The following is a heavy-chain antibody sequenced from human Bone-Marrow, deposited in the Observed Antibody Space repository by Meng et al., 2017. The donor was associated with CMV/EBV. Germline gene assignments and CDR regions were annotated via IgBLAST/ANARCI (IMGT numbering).Heavy chain of an antibody. CDR3: AREYSSSLYYYYYNKDV. D-gene: IGHD6-6*01. CDR1: GGTFSSYA. J-gene: IGHJ6*02. CDR2: IIPIFGTA. Sequence: SVKVSCKASGGTFSSYAISWVRQAPGQGLEWMGGIIPIFGTANYAQKFQGRVTITTDESTSTAYMELSSLRSEDTAVYYCAREYSSSLYYYYYNKDVWGQGTTVTVSS. V-gene: IGHV1-69*05.